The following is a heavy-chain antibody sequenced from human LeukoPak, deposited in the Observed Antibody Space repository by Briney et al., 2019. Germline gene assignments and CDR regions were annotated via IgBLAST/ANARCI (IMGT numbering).Heavy chain of an antibody. J-gene: IGHJ3*02. CDR1: GGSISSYY. CDR3: ARDPAHSPDQEGVFDI. D-gene: IGHD2-8*01. CDR2: IYTSGST. Sequence: PSETLSLTCTVSGGSISSYYWSWLRQPAGKGLEWIGRIYTSGSTNYNPSLKSRVTMSVDTSKNQFSLKLSSVTAADTAVYYCARDPAHSPDQEGVFDIWGQGTMVTVSS. V-gene: IGHV4-4*07.